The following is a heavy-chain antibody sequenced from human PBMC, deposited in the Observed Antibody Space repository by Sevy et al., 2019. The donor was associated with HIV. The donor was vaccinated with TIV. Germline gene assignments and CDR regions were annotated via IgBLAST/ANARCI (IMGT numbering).Heavy chain of an antibody. Sequence: GGSLRLSCAVSGFTLSNYWMSWVRQAPGKGLEWVANIDQDGSDRYYVDSVKGRLTISRDNAKNSLYLQMNSLRAEDTAVYYCARDLFSGSYYENYWGQGTLVTVSS. J-gene: IGHJ4*02. V-gene: IGHV3-7*01. D-gene: IGHD1-26*01. CDR1: GFTLSNYW. CDR2: IDQDGSDR. CDR3: ARDLFSGSYYENY.